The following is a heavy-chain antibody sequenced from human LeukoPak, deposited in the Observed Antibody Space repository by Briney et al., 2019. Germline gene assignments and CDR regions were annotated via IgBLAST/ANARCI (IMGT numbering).Heavy chain of an antibody. J-gene: IGHJ6*03. Sequence: GGFLRLSCAASGFTFDDYAMHWVRQAPGKGLEWVSGISRNSGSIGYADSVKGRFTISRDNAKNSLYLQMNSLRAEDMALYYCAKGISGSYYYYYMGVWGKGTTVTVS. D-gene: IGHD1-26*01. CDR2: ISRNSGSI. CDR3: AKGISGSYYYYYMGV. CDR1: GFTFDDYA. V-gene: IGHV3-9*03.